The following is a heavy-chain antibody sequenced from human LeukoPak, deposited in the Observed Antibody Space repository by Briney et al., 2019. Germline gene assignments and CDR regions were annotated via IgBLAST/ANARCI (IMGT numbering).Heavy chain of an antibody. CDR1: GFTFSSYE. Sequence: PGGSLRLSCAASGFTFSSYEMNWVRQAPGKGLEWVSSISGGAGSTYYVDSVKGRFTISRDNFKNTLYLQMNSLRAEDTAVYYCAKSGLELDYFYYYIDVWGKGTTVTVSS. CDR2: ISGGAGST. V-gene: IGHV3-23*01. J-gene: IGHJ6*03. CDR3: AKSGLELDYFYYYIDV. D-gene: IGHD1-7*01.